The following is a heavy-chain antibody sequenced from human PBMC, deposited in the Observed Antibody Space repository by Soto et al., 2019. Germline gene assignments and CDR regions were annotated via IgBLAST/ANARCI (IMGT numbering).Heavy chain of an antibody. V-gene: IGHV4-31*03. J-gene: IGHJ4*02. CDR3: AYRGVRGDRDY. CDR1: GGSISSGGYY. Sequence: QVQLQESGPGLVKPSQTLSLTCTVSGGSISSGGYYWSWIRQHPGKGLEWIGYIYYSGSTYYNPSIKYRVTISVDTSKKQFSLKLSSVTAADTAVYYCAYRGVRGDRDYWGQGTLVTVSS. CDR2: IYYSGST. D-gene: IGHD3-10*01.